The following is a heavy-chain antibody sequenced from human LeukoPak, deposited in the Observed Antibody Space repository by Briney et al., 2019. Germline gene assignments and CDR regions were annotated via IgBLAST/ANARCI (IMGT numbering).Heavy chain of an antibody. D-gene: IGHD3-22*01. CDR2: IIPIFGTA. Sequence: SVKVSCKASGGTFSSYAISWVRQAPGQGLEGMGRIIPIFGTANYAQKFQGRVTITTDESTRTAYMELSRLRSEDTAVYYCARDKGSSGYYRTYYFDYWGQGTLVTVSS. CDR3: ARDKGSSGYYRTYYFDY. V-gene: IGHV1-69*05. CDR1: GGTFSSYA. J-gene: IGHJ4*02.